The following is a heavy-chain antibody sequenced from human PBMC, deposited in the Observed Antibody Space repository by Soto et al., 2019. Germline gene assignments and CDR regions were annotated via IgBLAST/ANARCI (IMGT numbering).Heavy chain of an antibody. J-gene: IGHJ4*02. D-gene: IGHD6-13*01. V-gene: IGHV3-23*01. CDR2: ISGSGGST. Sequence: EVQLLESGGGLVQPGGSLRLSCAASGFTFSNYAVTWVRQAPGKGLEWVSTISGSGGSTYYADSVKGRFTISRDNSKNTPYPQMNRLRAEYTAVYYCAKDQGSSRYEIEFWGQGTLVNVSS. CDR1: GFTFSNYA. CDR3: AKDQGSSRYEIEF.